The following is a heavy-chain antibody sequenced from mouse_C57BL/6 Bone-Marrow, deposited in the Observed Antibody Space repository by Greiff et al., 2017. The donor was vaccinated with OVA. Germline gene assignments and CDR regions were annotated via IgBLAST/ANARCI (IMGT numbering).Heavy chain of an antibody. CDR2: IYPGDGDT. CDR1: GYAFSSSW. CDR3: ASDYSNCYWYFDV. J-gene: IGHJ1*03. Sequence: VQLQQSGPELVKPGASVKISCKASGYAFSSSWMNWVKQRPGKGLEWIGRIYPGDGDTNYNGKFKGKATLTADKSSSTAYMQLSSLTSEDSAVYFCASDYSNCYWYFDVWGTGTTVTVSS. D-gene: IGHD2-5*01. V-gene: IGHV1-82*01.